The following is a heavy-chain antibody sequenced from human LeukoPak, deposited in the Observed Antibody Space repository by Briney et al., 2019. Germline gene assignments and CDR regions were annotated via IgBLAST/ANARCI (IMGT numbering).Heavy chain of an antibody. CDR3: ARESSVGAHKAFDY. J-gene: IGHJ4*02. Sequence: PGGYLRLYCAASGFTFSSYWMHWVRQAPGKGLVWVSRINSDGSSTSYADYVKGRFTISRDNAKNTLYLQMNSLRAEDTVVYYCARESSVGAHKAFDYWGQGTLVTVPS. V-gene: IGHV3-74*01. CDR2: INSDGSST. CDR1: GFTFSSYW. D-gene: IGHD1-26*01.